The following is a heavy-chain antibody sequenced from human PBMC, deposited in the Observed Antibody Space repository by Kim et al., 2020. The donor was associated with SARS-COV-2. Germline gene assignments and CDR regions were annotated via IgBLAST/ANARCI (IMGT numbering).Heavy chain of an antibody. V-gene: IGHV3-66*01. Sequence: GGSLRLSCAASGYTVTYSYMGWVRQAPGKGLEWVSFIYSGGNTIYADSVTGRLIISRDHSKNTLYPQMNSLRAEDTAVSYCATVVFYYDTGYFKYWGQG. CDR3: ATVVFYYDTGYFKY. CDR1: GYTVTYSY. D-gene: IGHD3-22*01. J-gene: IGHJ1*01. CDR2: IYSGGNT.